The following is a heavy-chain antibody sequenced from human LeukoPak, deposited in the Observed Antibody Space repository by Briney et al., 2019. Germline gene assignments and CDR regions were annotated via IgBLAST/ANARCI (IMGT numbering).Heavy chain of an antibody. CDR3: ARDRAPDAFDI. J-gene: IGHJ3*02. V-gene: IGHV1-46*01. Sequence: ASVKVSCKASGYTFTSYYMHWVRQAPGQGLEWMGIINPSGGSTSYAQKFQGRVTMTRDMSTSTVYMELSRLRSEDTAVYYCARDRAPDAFDIWGQGTMVTVSS. CDR1: GYTFTSYY. D-gene: IGHD3-10*01. CDR2: INPSGGST.